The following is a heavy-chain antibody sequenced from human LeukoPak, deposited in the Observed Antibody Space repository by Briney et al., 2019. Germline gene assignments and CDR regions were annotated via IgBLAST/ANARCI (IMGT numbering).Heavy chain of an antibody. J-gene: IGHJ4*02. CDR1: GFTFSTYA. D-gene: IGHD6-25*01. CDR3: LKVPNYSSGY. CDR2: ISSNGGST. V-gene: IGHV3-64D*09. Sequence: GSLRLSCSASGFTFSTYAMHWVRQAPGKGLESVSTISSNGGSTYYADSVKGRFTVSRDNSMNTLYLQMSSLTAEDTAVYYCLKVPNYSSGYWGQGTLVTVSS.